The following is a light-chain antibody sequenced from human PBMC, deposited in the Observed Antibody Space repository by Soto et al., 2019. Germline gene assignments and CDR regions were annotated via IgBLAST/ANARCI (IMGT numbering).Light chain of an antibody. CDR1: SSDVGGYNY. Sequence: QSVLTQPASVSGSPGQSITISCTGTSSDVGGYNYVSWYQQHPGKAPKLMIYEVSNRPSGVSNRFSGSKSGNMASLTISGLQAEDEADYYCSSYTSSSRVFGGGTQLTVL. V-gene: IGLV2-14*01. CDR2: EVS. J-gene: IGLJ3*02. CDR3: SSYTSSSRV.